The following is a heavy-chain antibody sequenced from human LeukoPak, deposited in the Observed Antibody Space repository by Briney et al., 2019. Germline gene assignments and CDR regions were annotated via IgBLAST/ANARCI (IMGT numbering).Heavy chain of an antibody. D-gene: IGHD3-16*02. Sequence: GAPVKVSCKASGYTLTGYYMHWVRQAPGQGLEWMGWMNPNSGGTKSAQKFQGRVTMTRDTSISTAYMELSRLTSDDTAMYYCARDKLGLGELSLYDQWGQGTLVTVSS. V-gene: IGHV1-2*02. CDR2: MNPNSGGT. J-gene: IGHJ5*02. CDR3: ARDKLGLGELSLYDQ. CDR1: GYTLTGYY.